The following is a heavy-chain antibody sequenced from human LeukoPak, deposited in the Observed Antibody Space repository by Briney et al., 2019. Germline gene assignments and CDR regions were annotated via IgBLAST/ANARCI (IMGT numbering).Heavy chain of an antibody. CDR2: IYYSGST. V-gene: IGHV4-39*07. D-gene: IGHD3-16*01. Sequence: SETLSLTCTVSGGSISSSSYYWGWIRQPPGKGLEWIGSIYYSGSTYYNPSLKGRVTISVDTSKNQFSLKLSSVTAADTAVYYCARALYDYVWGSALGYWGQGTLVTVSS. CDR1: GGSISSSSYY. CDR3: ARALYDYVWGSALGY. J-gene: IGHJ4*02.